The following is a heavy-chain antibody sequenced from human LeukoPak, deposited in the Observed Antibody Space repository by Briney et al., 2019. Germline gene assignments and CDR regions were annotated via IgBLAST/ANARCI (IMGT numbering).Heavy chain of an antibody. D-gene: IGHD5-12*01. J-gene: IGHJ3*02. CDR2: ISSSSSYI. CDR3: ARGAIGYSGTGAFDI. V-gene: IGHV3-21*01. Sequence: GGSLRLSCAASGFTFSSYSMNWVRQASGKGLEWVSSISSSSSYIYYADSVKGRFTISRDNAKNSLYLQMNSLRAEDTAVYYCARGAIGYSGTGAFDIWGQGTMVTVSS. CDR1: GFTFSSYS.